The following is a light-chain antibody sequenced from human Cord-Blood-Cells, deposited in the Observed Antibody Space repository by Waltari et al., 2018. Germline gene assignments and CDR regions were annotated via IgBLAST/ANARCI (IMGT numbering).Light chain of an antibody. V-gene: IGKV3-15*01. J-gene: IGKJ1*01. CDR2: GAS. Sequence: EIVMTQSPATLSVSPGERATLSCRASQSVSSNLAWYQQKPGQAPRLLIYGASTRATGIPVRFSGSGSRTEFTLTISSLRSEDFAVYYCQQYNNWPPWTFGQGTKVEIK. CDR1: QSVSSN. CDR3: QQYNNWPPWT.